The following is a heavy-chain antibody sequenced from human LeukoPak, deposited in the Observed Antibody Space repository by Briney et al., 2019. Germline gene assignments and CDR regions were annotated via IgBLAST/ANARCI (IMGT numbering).Heavy chain of an antibody. V-gene: IGHV4-39*07. CDR1: GGSISSSSYY. D-gene: IGHD3-22*01. Sequence: SETLSLTCTVSGGSISSSSYYWGWIRQPPGKGLEWIGSIYYSGSTYYNPSLKSRVTISVDTSKNQFSLKLSSVTAADTAVYYCARLSTYYYDSSGYYYFDYWGQGTLVTVSS. J-gene: IGHJ4*02. CDR3: ARLSTYYYDSSGYYYFDY. CDR2: IYYSGST.